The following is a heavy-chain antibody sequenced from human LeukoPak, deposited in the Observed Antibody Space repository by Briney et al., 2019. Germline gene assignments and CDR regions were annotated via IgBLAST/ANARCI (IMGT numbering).Heavy chain of an antibody. V-gene: IGHV4-39*01. D-gene: IGHD3-10*01. CDR3: ARQWMVSHWFDP. Sequence: AETLSLTCTVSGGSISSSRYYWGWIRQPPGKGRECIGSIYYSGSTYYNPSLKSRVTISVDTSKNQFSLKLSSVTAADTAVYYCARQWMVSHWFDPWGQGTLVTVSS. CDR2: IYYSGST. J-gene: IGHJ5*02. CDR1: GGSISSSRYY.